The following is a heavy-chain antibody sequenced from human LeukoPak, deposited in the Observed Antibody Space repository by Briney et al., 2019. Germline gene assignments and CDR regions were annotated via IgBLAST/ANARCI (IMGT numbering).Heavy chain of an antibody. D-gene: IGHD3-22*01. CDR2: INPNSGGT. CDR1: GYTFTGYS. Sequence: ASVKVSCKPSGYTFTGYSMHWVRQAPGQGLEWMGWINPNSGGTNYAQKFQGRVTMTRDTSISTAYMELGRLRSDDTAVYYCARDWSYYDTSGYYNRVLDYWGQGTLVTVSS. J-gene: IGHJ4*02. V-gene: IGHV1-2*02. CDR3: ARDWSYYDTSGYYNRVLDY.